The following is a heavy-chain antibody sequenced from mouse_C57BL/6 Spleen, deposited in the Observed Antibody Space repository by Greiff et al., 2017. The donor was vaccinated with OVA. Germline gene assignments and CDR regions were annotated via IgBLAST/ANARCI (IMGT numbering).Heavy chain of an antibody. Sequence: EVMLVESEGGLVQPGSSMKLSCTASGFTFSDYYMAWVRQVPEKGLEWVANINYDGSSTYYLDSLKSRFILSRDNAKNILYLQMSRLKSEDTATYYGARDRAVVAPWYCDVWGTGTTVTVSS. V-gene: IGHV5-16*01. D-gene: IGHD1-1*01. J-gene: IGHJ1*03. CDR3: ARDRAVVAPWYCDV. CDR1: GFTFSDYY. CDR2: INYDGSST.